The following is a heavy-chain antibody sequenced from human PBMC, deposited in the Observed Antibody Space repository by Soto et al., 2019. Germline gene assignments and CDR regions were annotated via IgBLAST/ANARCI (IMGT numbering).Heavy chain of an antibody. CDR2: IIPIFGTA. J-gene: IGHJ4*02. CDR1: GGTFSSYA. CDR3: AGTCPRAWYYGSGSYSKFDY. V-gene: IGHV1-69*01. D-gene: IGHD3-10*01. Sequence: QVQLVQSGAEVKKPGSSVKVSCKASGGTFSSYAISWVRQAPGQGLEWMGGIIPIFGTANYAQKFQGRVTITADESTSTAYMELSSLRSEDTAVYYCAGTCPRAWYYGSGSYSKFDYWGQGTLVTVSS.